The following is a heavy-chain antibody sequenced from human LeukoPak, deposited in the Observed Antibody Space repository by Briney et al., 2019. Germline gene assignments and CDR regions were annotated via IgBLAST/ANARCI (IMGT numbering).Heavy chain of an antibody. CDR2: INHSGST. CDR1: GGSFSGYY. J-gene: IGHJ4*02. D-gene: IGHD4-11*01. V-gene: IGHV4-34*01. Sequence: SETLSLTCAAYGGSFSGYYWSWIRQPPGKGLEWIGEINHSGSTNYNPSLKSRVTISVDTSKNQFSLKLSSVTAADTAVYYCARLRDSPSYSNYVRLPGYYFDYWGQGTLVTVSS. CDR3: ARLRDSPSYSNYVRLPGYYFDY.